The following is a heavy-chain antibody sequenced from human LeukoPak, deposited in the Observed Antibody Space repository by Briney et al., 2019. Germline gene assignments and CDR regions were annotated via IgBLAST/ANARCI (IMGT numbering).Heavy chain of an antibody. CDR2: ISAYNGNT. CDR3: ARTEITMIVVPNAFDI. Sequence: ASVKVSCKASGYSFTDYYIHWVRRAPGQGLEWMGWISAYNGNTNYAQKLQGRVTMTTDTSTSTAYMELRSLRSDDTAVYYCARTEITMIVVPNAFDIWGQGTMVTVSS. CDR1: GYSFTDYY. D-gene: IGHD3-22*01. J-gene: IGHJ3*02. V-gene: IGHV1-18*04.